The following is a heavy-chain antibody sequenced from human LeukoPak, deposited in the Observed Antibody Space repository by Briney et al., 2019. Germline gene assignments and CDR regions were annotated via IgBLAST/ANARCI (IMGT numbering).Heavy chain of an antibody. Sequence: KPSETLSLTCAVYGGSISGYYWSWIRQPPGKGLEWIGEINHSGSTNYNPSLKSRVTISVDTSKNQFSLKLSSVTAADTAVYYCARASRGITMLQGAEFDYWGQGTLVTVSS. J-gene: IGHJ4*02. CDR3: ARASRGITMLQGAEFDY. CDR2: INHSGST. CDR1: GGSISGYY. V-gene: IGHV4-34*01. D-gene: IGHD3-10*01.